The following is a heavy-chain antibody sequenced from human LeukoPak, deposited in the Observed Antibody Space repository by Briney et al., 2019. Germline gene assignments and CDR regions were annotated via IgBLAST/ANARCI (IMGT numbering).Heavy chain of an antibody. CDR1: QFTFSVYP. CDR2: ITPKSDYV. D-gene: IGHD5-18*01. CDR3: ARASRGYTYGFPMDY. J-gene: IGHJ4*02. Sequence: PGGSLRLSCIVSQFTFSVYPVNWVRQAPGRGLEWVSSITPKSDYVYYTDSVKGRFTISRDNARNSLFLQMNSLRTEDTAIYYCARASRGYTYGFPMDYWGQGTLVTVSS. V-gene: IGHV3-21*01.